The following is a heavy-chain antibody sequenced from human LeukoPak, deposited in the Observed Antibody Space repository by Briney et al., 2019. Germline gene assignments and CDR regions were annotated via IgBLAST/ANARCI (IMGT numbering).Heavy chain of an antibody. CDR2: VSNSGITT. CDR3: AREGLGPTFSAWFDP. J-gene: IGHJ5*02. V-gene: IGHV3-30*04. CDR1: GFTFSSYA. D-gene: IGHD1-26*01. Sequence: PGGSLRLSCAASGFTFSSYAMHWVRQAPGKGLEWVTVVSNSGITTYYADSVKGRFTISRDNSKNTLYLQMNSLTSEDTAIYFCAREGLGPTFSAWFDPWGQGTLVTVSS.